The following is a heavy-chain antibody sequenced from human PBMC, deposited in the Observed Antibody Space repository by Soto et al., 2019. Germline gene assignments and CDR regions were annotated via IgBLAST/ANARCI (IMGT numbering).Heavy chain of an antibody. V-gene: IGHV3-30*18. D-gene: IGHD3-22*01. CDR2: ISYDGSNK. CDR1: GFTFSSYG. Sequence: LSCAASGFTFSSYGMHWVRQAPGKGLEWVAVISYDGSNKYYADSVKGRFTISRDNSKNTLYLQMNSLRAEDTAVYYCAKDLDLSYYYDSSGFGSGAFDIWGQGTMVTVSS. J-gene: IGHJ3*02. CDR3: AKDLDLSYYYDSSGFGSGAFDI.